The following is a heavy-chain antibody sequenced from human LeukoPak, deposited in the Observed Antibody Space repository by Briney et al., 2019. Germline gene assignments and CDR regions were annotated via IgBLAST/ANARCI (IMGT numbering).Heavy chain of an antibody. D-gene: IGHD3-10*01. CDR2: ISYDGSNK. CDR3: ARGPSITMVRGGQWYYYMDV. J-gene: IGHJ6*03. Sequence: GRSLRLSCAASGFTFSSYAMHWVRQAPGKGLEWVAVISYDGSNKYYADSVKGRFTISRDNSKNTLYLQMNSLRAEDTAVYYCARGPSITMVRGGQWYYYMDVWGKGTTVTISS. CDR1: GFTFSSYA. V-gene: IGHV3-30*04.